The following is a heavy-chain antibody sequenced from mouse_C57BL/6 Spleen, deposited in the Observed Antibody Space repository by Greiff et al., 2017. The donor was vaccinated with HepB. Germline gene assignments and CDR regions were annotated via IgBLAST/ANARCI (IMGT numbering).Heavy chain of an antibody. CDR2: IYPGDGDT. J-gene: IGHJ4*01. V-gene: IGHV1-82*01. D-gene: IGHD2-4*01. Sequence: VQLQQSGPELVKPGASVKISCKASGYAFSSSWMNWVKQRPGTGLEWIGRIYPGDGDTNYNGKFKGKATLTADKSSSTAYMQLSSLTSEDSAVYFCARSYYDYGYYAMDYWGQGTSVTVSS. CDR3: ARSYYDYGYYAMDY. CDR1: GYAFSSSW.